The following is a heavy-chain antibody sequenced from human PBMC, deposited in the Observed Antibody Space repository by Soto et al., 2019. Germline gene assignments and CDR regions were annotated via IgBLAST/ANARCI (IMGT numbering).Heavy chain of an antibody. CDR3: ARGGSYGKLFYYGMDV. CDR1: GFTFSSYD. V-gene: IGHV3-13*05. Sequence: PGGSLRLSCAASGFTFSSYDMHWVRQATGKGLEWVSAIGTAGDPYYPGSVKGRFTISRENAKNSLYLQMNSLRAGDTAVYYCARGGSYGKLFYYGMDVWGQGTTVTVSS. D-gene: IGHD5-18*01. J-gene: IGHJ6*02. CDR2: IGTAGDP.